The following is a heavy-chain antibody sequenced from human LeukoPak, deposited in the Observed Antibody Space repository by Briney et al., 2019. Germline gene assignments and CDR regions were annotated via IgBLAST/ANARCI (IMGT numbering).Heavy chain of an antibody. D-gene: IGHD3-22*01. CDR2: ITQSGTT. CDR3: ARGDSGYYYGYYYYYMDV. J-gene: IGHJ6*03. CDR1: GFTFSSYS. V-gene: IGHV4-34*01. Sequence: GSLRPSCAASGFTFSSYSMNWIRQAPGKGLEWVGQITQSGTTNYNPSLKSRVTMSVDTSKNQFSLKMKSMTVADTAVYYCARGDSGYYYGYYYYYMDVWSKGTTVTVSS.